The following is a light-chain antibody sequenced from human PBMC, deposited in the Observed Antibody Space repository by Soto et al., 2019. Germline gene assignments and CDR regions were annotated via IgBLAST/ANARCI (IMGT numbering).Light chain of an antibody. Sequence: QSALTQPASVSGSPGQSITISCTGTSRDIGTSNLVSWYQQYPGKAPKLMIYEVSNRPSGVSSRFSGSKSGNTASLAISGLQAEDEADYYCSSYAPDSTYVFGAGTKVTVL. J-gene: IGLJ1*01. CDR2: EVS. CDR3: SSYAPDSTYV. CDR1: SRDIGTSNL. V-gene: IGLV2-14*02.